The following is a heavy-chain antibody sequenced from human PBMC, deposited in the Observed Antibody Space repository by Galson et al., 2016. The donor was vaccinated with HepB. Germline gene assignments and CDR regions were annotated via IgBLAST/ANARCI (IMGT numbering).Heavy chain of an antibody. CDR1: GFTFSNYW. CDR3: ARKGGTYSPWGY. CDR2: IKQDGNEK. D-gene: IGHD3-10*01. V-gene: IGHV3-7*03. J-gene: IGHJ4*02. Sequence: SLRLSCAASGFTFSNYWMSWVRQAPGKGLEWVANIKQDGNEKYYVDSVKGRFTISRDNAKNSVYLQMNSLRAEDTAVYYCARKGGTYSPWGYWGQGTLVTVSS.